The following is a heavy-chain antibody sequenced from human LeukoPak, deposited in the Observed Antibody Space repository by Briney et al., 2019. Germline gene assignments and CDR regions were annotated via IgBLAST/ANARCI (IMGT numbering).Heavy chain of an antibody. D-gene: IGHD2-15*01. CDR2: IYYSGTT. Sequence: SETLSLTCTVSGSSISSYYWSWIRQPPGKGLGWIGYIYYSGTTSYNPSLKSRVTISVDTSRNQFSLKLTSVTAADTAVYYCARDSGVSVAATNLLDSWGQGTLVTVSS. CDR3: ARDSGVSVAATNLLDS. CDR1: GSSISSYY. J-gene: IGHJ4*02. V-gene: IGHV4-59*01.